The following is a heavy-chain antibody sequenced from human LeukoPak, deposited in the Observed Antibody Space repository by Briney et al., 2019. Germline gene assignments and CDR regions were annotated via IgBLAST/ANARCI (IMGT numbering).Heavy chain of an antibody. CDR3: ARDLGQYYDTSDNWFDP. D-gene: IGHD3-22*01. CDR2: ISSSSSNI. V-gene: IGHV3-21*01. J-gene: IGHJ5*02. CDR1: GFTFSSYS. Sequence: GGSLRLSCAASGFTFSSYSMNWVRQAPGKGLEWVSSISSSSSNIYNADSVKGRFTISRDNAKNTLNLQMNSLRAEDTAVYYCARDLGQYYDTSDNWFDPWGQGTLVTVSS.